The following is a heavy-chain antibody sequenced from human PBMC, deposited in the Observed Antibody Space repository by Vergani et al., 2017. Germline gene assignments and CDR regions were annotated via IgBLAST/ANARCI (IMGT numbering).Heavy chain of an antibody. CDR3: ATAGRGSGSYDLYWYFDL. D-gene: IGHD1-26*01. CDR2: FDPEDGET. Sequence: QVQLVQSGAEVKKPGASVKVSCKVSGYTLTELSMHWVRQAPGKGLEWMGGFDPEDGETIYAQKFQGRVTMTEDTSTDTAYMELSSLRSEDTAVYYCATAGRGSGSYDLYWYFDLWGRGTLVTVSS. V-gene: IGHV1-24*01. J-gene: IGHJ2*01. CDR1: GYTLTELS.